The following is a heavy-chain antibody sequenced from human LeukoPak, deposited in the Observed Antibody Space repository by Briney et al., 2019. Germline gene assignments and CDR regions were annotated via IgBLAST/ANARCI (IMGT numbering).Heavy chain of an antibody. D-gene: IGHD5-12*01. Sequence: GGSLRLSCAASGFTFSSYAMSWVRQAPGKGLEWVSAISGSGGSTYYADSVKGRFTISRDNSKNTLYLQMNSLRAEDTAVYYCARDGGGYDFLEYWGQGTLVTVSS. J-gene: IGHJ4*02. CDR2: ISGSGGST. CDR3: ARDGGGYDFLEY. V-gene: IGHV3-23*01. CDR1: GFTFSSYA.